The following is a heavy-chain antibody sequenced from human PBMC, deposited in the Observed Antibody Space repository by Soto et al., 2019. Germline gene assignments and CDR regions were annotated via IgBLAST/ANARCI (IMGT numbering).Heavy chain of an antibody. CDR1: GFTFSSYA. J-gene: IGHJ4*02. Sequence: EVQLLESGGGLVQPGGSLRLSCAASGFTFSSYAMSWVRQAPGKGLEWVSAISGCGGSTYYADSVKGRFTISRDKPKNKLFLQMNSLRAEDPALYYCAKSRGYDPRFGYWGQRTLVTV. CDR3: AKSRGYDPRFGY. CDR2: ISGCGGST. V-gene: IGHV3-23*01. D-gene: IGHD5-12*01.